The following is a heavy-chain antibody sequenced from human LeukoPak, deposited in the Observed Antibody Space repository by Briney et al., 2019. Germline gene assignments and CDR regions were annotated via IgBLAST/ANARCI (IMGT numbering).Heavy chain of an antibody. Sequence: SETLSLTCSVSGYSISSGHYWGWIRQPPGKGLEWIGTIYESGNTYYNPSLKSRVTISVDTSKNQFSLKLSSVTAADTAVYYCARARWLQFRWFDPWGQGTLVTVSS. V-gene: IGHV4-38-2*02. D-gene: IGHD5-24*01. CDR2: IYESGNT. CDR3: ARARWLQFRWFDP. CDR1: GYSISSGHY. J-gene: IGHJ5*02.